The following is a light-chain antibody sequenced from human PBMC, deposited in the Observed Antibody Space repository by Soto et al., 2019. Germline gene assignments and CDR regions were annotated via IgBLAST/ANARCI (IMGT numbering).Light chain of an antibody. V-gene: IGKV3-15*01. CDR1: QSVYSN. CDR3: QQYNNWPPWT. J-gene: IGKJ1*01. Sequence: EIVMTQSPATLSVSPGERAILSCRASQSVYSNLAWYQQKPGQAPRLLMYGASTRATGIPARFSGSGSGTEFTLTINSLQSEVFAVYYCQQYNNWPPWTFGQGTKVEIK. CDR2: GAS.